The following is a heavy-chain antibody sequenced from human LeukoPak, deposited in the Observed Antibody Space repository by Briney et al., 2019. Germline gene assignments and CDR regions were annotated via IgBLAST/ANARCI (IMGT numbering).Heavy chain of an antibody. CDR3: ARPPLCRGGTCNDY. CDR1: GASISSSSFY. V-gene: IGHV4-39*01. CDR2: INYRGST. J-gene: IGHJ4*02. D-gene: IGHD2-15*01. Sequence: SETLSLTCTVSGASISSSSFYWGWIRQPPGKGLEWTGSINYRGSTHYNPSLKSRVTISVDPSNNQFSLKLTSMTAADTAVYYCARPPLCRGGTCNDYWGQGTLVTVSS.